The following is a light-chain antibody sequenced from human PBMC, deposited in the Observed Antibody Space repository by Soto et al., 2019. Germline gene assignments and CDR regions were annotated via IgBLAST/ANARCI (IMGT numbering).Light chain of an antibody. V-gene: IGKV2-28*01. J-gene: IGKJ1*01. CDR2: LGS. CDR3: MQALQPSPT. Sequence: DIVMTQSPLSLPVTPGEPASISCRSSQSLLHRNGFNYLDWYLQKPGQSPQLLIYLGSNWASGVPDRFSGSGSGTDFKLKISRVEAEDVGVYYCMQALQPSPTFGQGTKVDIK. CDR1: QSLLHRNGFNY.